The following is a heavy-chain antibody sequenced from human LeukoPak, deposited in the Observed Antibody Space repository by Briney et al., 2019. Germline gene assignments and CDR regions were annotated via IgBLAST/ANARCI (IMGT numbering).Heavy chain of an antibody. CDR1: GGSISSYY. Sequence: ETLSLTCTVSGGSISSYYWSWIRQPAGKGLEWIGRIYTSGSTNYNPSLKSRVTMSVDTSKNQFSLKLSSVTAADTAVYYCARDTLGELSCNWFDPWGQGTLVTVSS. V-gene: IGHV4-4*07. D-gene: IGHD3-16*02. J-gene: IGHJ5*02. CDR3: ARDTLGELSCNWFDP. CDR2: IYTSGST.